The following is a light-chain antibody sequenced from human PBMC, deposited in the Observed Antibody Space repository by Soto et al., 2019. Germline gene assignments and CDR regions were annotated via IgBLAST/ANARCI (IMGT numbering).Light chain of an antibody. V-gene: IGLV2-14*03. Sequence: QSVLTQPASVSGSLGQSITISCTGTRSDIGSRNSVSWYQHHPGKAPKLMIYDVNIRPSGVSHRFSGSKSGNAASLTISGLQAEDEADYSCASYTADSTMVLGGGTKVTVL. CDR3: ASYTADSTMV. CDR1: RSDIGSRNS. CDR2: DVN. J-gene: IGLJ2*01.